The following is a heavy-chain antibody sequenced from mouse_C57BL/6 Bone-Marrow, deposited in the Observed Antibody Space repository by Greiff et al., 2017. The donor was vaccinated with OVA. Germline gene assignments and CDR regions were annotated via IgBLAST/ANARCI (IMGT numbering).Heavy chain of an antibody. J-gene: IGHJ1*03. V-gene: IGHV3-1*01. Sequence: EVQLQESGPGMVKPSQSLSLTCTVTGYSITSGYDWHWIRHFPGNKLEWMGYISYSGSTNYNPSLKSRISITHDTSKNHFFLKLNSVTTEDTATYYCARGGDGYGWYFDVWGTGTTVTVSS. CDR3: ARGGDGYGWYFDV. D-gene: IGHD2-2*01. CDR2: ISYSGST. CDR1: GYSITSGYD.